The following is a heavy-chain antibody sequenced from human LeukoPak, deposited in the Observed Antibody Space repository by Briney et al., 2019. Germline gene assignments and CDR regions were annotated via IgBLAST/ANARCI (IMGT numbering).Heavy chain of an antibody. Sequence: GGSLRLSCAASGVTFSSYWMHWVRQAPGKGLVWVSRINSDGSSTSYADSVKGRFTISRDNAKNTLYLQMNSLRAEDTAVYYCTTRSITMVRGVPYYFDYWGQGTLVTVSS. CDR3: TTRSITMVRGVPYYFDY. CDR2: INSDGSST. D-gene: IGHD3-10*01. CDR1: GVTFSSYW. V-gene: IGHV3-74*01. J-gene: IGHJ4*02.